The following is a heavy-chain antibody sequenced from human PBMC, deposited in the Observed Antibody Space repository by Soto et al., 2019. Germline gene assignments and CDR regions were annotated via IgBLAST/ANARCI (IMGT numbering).Heavy chain of an antibody. CDR3: TTELPYYYGSGSYYRGYYYYYYGMDV. D-gene: IGHD3-10*01. CDR1: GFTFSNAW. J-gene: IGHJ6*02. Sequence: GGSLRLSCAASGFTFSNAWMNWVRQAPGKGLEWVGRIKSKTDGGTTDYAAPVKGRFTISRDDSKNTLYLQMTSLKTEDTAVYYCTTELPYYYGSGSYYRGYYYYYYGMDVWGQGTTVTVSS. V-gene: IGHV3-15*07. CDR2: IKSKTDGGTT.